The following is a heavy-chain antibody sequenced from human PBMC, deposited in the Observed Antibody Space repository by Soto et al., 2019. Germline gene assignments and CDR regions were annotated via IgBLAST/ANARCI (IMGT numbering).Heavy chain of an antibody. D-gene: IGHD1-20*01. CDR1: GFNFDNAC. J-gene: IGHJ4*02. Sequence: SLRLSCVASGFNFDNACVNWVRQGPGKGLECVGRIKSRVDDETTDYAAPVKGRFTISRDDSKNTLYLQMNNLQAEDTGVYYCYPRITLFNVDKHWGQGTLVTVPS. CDR2: IKSRVDDETT. CDR3: YPRITLFNVDKH. V-gene: IGHV3-15*07.